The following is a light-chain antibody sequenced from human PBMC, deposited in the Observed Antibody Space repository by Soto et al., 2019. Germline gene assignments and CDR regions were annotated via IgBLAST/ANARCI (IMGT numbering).Light chain of an antibody. V-gene: IGKV3-20*01. CDR1: QSVSSNY. CDR3: QQYGSSPTWT. CDR2: GAS. J-gene: IGKJ1*01. Sequence: DIVLTQSPGTLSLSPGERSTLSCRASQSVSSNYLAWYQQKLGQAPXLXXYGASTRATGIPDRFSGSGSGTDFTLTISRLEPEDSAVYYGQQYGSSPTWTFGQGTKVDIK.